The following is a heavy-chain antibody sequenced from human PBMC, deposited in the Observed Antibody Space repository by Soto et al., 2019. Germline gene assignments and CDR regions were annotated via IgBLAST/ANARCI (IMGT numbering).Heavy chain of an antibody. Sequence: QVQLVQSGAEVKKPGSSVKVSCKASGGTFSSYAISWVRQAPGQGLEWMGGIIPIFGTANYAQKFQGRVTITADESTSTAYMELSSLRSEDTAVYYCARGVGILVVVAATNAFDIWGQGTMVTVSS. V-gene: IGHV1-69*01. CDR1: GGTFSSYA. CDR3: ARGVGILVVVAATNAFDI. CDR2: IIPIFGTA. J-gene: IGHJ3*02. D-gene: IGHD2-15*01.